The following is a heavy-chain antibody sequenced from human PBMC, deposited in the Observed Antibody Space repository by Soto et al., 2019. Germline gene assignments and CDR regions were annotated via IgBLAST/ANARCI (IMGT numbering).Heavy chain of an antibody. CDR2: CTPSSSSI. CDR3: ARDAASSLDH. Sequence: EGSLGLSCAASGFTFKLYTMHWVRQAPGKGLEWVSFCTPSSSSISYADSVEGRFTISRDNARNSLYLQIHNLRAEDTAVYYCARDAASSLDHWGQGTLVTVSS. CDR1: GFTFKLYT. J-gene: IGHJ4*02. D-gene: IGHD6-13*01. V-gene: IGHV3-21*01.